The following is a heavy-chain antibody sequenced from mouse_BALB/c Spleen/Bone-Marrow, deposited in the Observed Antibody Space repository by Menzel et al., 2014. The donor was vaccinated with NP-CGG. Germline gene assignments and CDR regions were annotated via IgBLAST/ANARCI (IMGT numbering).Heavy chain of an antibody. Sequence: EVMLVESGGALVKPGGSLKLSCAASGFTFSDYAMSWVRQSPEKRLEWVAEVSNGGNYTYYPDTVTGRFTISRDNAKNTLYLQSSSLSSEATAMYYCSRNSNYSFDFWGQGTPLTVSS. CDR1: GFTFSDYA. CDR3: SRNSNYSFDF. D-gene: IGHD2-5*01. J-gene: IGHJ2*01. V-gene: IGHV5-9-4*01. CDR2: VSNGGNYT.